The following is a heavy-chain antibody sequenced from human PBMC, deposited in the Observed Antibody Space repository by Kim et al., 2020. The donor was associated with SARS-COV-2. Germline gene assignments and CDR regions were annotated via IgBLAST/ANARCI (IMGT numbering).Heavy chain of an antibody. V-gene: IGHV3-23*01. CDR1: GFTFSINA. CDR3: AKRGLVNSFYYALDV. D-gene: IGHD6-6*01. CDR2: ITDTGGGT. J-gene: IGHJ6*02. Sequence: GGSLRLSCAASGFTFSINAMRWVRQAPGKGLEWVSSITDTGGGTYYADSVKGRFTISRDNSKNTLYLQMNSLRAEDTAVYYCAKRGLVNSFYYALDVWG.